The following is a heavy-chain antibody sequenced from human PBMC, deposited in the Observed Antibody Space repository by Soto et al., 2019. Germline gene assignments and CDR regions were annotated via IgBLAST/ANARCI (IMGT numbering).Heavy chain of an antibody. CDR1: GFSISNFW. CDR3: TSSFYYDTSGYD. V-gene: IGHV3-7*01. J-gene: IGHJ4*02. D-gene: IGHD3-22*01. CDR2: IKQDGSEK. Sequence: GGSLRLSCAASGFSISNFWMSWVRQAPGKGLEWVANIKQDGSEKYYVDSVKGRFTISRDNAKNSLYLQMNSLRAEDTAMYYCTSSFYYDTSGYDWGQATLVTVYS.